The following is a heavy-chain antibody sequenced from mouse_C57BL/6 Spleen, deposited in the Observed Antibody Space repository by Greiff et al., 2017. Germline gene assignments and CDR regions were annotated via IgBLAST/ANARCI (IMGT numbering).Heavy chain of an antibody. Sequence: VQLQQSGPELVKPGASVKISCKASGYAFSSSWMNWVKQRPGKGLEWIGRIYPGDGDTNDNGKFKGKATLTADKSSSTAYMQLSSLTSVDSAVYFFSRSVIGCAAFDYWGQGTSLTVSS. CDR2: IYPGDGDT. D-gene: IGHD1-2*01. CDR1: GYAFSSSW. CDR3: SRSVIGCAAFDY. V-gene: IGHV1-82*01. J-gene: IGHJ4*01.